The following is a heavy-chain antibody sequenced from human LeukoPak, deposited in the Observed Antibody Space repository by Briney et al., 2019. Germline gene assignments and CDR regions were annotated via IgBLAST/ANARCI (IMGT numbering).Heavy chain of an antibody. Sequence: ASVKVSCKASGYTFTSYGISWVRQAPGQGLEWMGWISAYNGNTNYAQKLQGRVTMTTDTSTSTAYMELRSLRSDDTAVYYCARVEGGQSTTPNYDFHYWGQGTLVTVSS. D-gene: IGHD1-26*01. CDR1: GYTFTSYG. CDR3: ARVEGGQSTTPNYDFHY. J-gene: IGHJ4*02. CDR2: ISAYNGNT. V-gene: IGHV1-18*01.